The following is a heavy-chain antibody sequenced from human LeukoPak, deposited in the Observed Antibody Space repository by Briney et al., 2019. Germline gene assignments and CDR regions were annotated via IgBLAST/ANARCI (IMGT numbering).Heavy chain of an antibody. J-gene: IGHJ4*02. CDR1: GGSISSGGYY. Sequence: SQTLSLTCTVSGGSISSGGYYWSWIRQHPGKGLEWIGYFYSGGSTYYNPSLKSRFTISIDTSKSQFSLKLSSVTAADTAVYYCARAPFAYYGSGSFDYWGQGTLATVSS. D-gene: IGHD3-10*01. CDR2: FYSGGST. V-gene: IGHV4-31*03. CDR3: ARAPFAYYGSGSFDY.